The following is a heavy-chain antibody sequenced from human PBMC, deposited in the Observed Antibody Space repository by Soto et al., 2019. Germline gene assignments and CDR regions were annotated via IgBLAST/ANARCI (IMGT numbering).Heavy chain of an antibody. D-gene: IGHD3-10*01. CDR3: ARDHITMVRGGDYYYYMDV. CDR1: GFTVSSNC. V-gene: IGHV3-53*04. Sequence: GGFLRLSCAASGFTVSSNCRSWVRQAPGKGLEWVSVIYSGGSTYYADSVKGRFTISRHNSKNTLYLQMNSLRAEDTAVYYCARDHITMVRGGDYYYYMDVWGKGTTVTVSS. J-gene: IGHJ6*03. CDR2: IYSGGST.